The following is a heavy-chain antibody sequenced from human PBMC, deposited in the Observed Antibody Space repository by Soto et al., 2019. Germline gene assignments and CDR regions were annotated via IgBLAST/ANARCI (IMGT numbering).Heavy chain of an antibody. CDR2: INPSGGST. J-gene: IGHJ4*02. V-gene: IGHV1-46*03. Sequence: ASVKVSCKASGGTFSSYAISWVRQAPGQGLEWMGIINPSGGSTSYAQKFQGRVTMTRDTSTSTVYMELSSLRSEDTAVYYCARDRGSLFGVVNYYFDYWGQGTLVTVSS. CDR1: GGTFSSYA. D-gene: IGHD3-3*01. CDR3: ARDRGSLFGVVNYYFDY.